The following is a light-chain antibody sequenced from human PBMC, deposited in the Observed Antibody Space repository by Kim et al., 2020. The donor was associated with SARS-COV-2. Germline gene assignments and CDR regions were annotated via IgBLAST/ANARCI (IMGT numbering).Light chain of an antibody. J-gene: IGKJ4*01. CDR1: QRVSSN. Sequence: SPGERAPLPCRASQRVSSNLAWYQQKPGQAPRLLIYGASTRATGIPARFSGSGSGTEFTLTISSLQSEDFAVYYCQQYNNWPPLTFGGGTKVDI. CDR2: GAS. V-gene: IGKV3-15*01. CDR3: QQYNNWPPLT.